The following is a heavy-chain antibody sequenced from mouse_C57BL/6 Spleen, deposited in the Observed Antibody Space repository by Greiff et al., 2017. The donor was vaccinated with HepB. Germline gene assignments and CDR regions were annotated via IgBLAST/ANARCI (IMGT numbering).Heavy chain of an antibody. Sequence: QVQLQQSGAELAKPGASVKLSCKASGYTFTSYWMHWVKQRPGQGLEWIGYINPSSGYTKYNQKFKDKATLTADKSSRTAYMQLSSLTYEDSAVYYCARLATVVTGAMDYWGQGTSVTVSS. J-gene: IGHJ4*01. D-gene: IGHD1-1*01. CDR2: INPSSGYT. V-gene: IGHV1-7*01. CDR3: ARLATVVTGAMDY. CDR1: GYTFTSYW.